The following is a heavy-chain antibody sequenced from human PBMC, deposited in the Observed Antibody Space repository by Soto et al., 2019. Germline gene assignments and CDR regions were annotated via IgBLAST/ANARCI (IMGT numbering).Heavy chain of an antibody. J-gene: IGHJ4*02. D-gene: IGHD2-15*01. V-gene: IGHV3-49*03. CDR3: TRDLREVVAATAGEAWAGY. Sequence: GVLRLSCTASGFTFGDYAMSWFRQAPGKGLEWVGFIRSKAYGGTTEYAASVKGRFTISRDDSKSIAYLQMNSLKTEDTAVYYCTRDLREVVAATAGEAWAGYWGQGTRVTVPS. CDR1: GFTFGDYA. CDR2: IRSKAYGGTT.